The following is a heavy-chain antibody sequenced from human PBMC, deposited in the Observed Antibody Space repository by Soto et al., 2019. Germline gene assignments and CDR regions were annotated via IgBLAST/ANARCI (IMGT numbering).Heavy chain of an antibody. CDR1: GFTFSGYA. D-gene: IGHD4-17*01. CDR3: AKNRCRLTTSWHFDY. V-gene: IGHV3-23*01. Sequence: EVQLLESGGALVQPGRSLRLSCAASGFTFSGYAMSWVRQAPGKGLEWVSVIHGGGNSAYYADSVKGRFTISRDNSKNTLYLQMSSLRGEDTAVYYCAKNRCRLTTSWHFDYWGQGTLVTVSS. J-gene: IGHJ4*02. CDR2: IHGGGNSA.